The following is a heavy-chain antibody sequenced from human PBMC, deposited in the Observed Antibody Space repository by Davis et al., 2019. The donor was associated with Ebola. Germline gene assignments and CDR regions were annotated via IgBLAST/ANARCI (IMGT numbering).Heavy chain of an antibody. J-gene: IGHJ4*02. V-gene: IGHV3-48*04. CDR2: ISSSGSTI. CDR1: GFTFSSYS. D-gene: IGHD2-21*02. Sequence: GGSLRLSCAASGFTFSSYSMNWVRQAPGKGLEWVSYISSSGSTIYYADSVKGRFTISRDNAKNSLYLQMNSLRAEDTAVYYCARGQLTSNIVVVTASHFDSWGQGTLVTVSS. CDR3: ARGQLTSNIVVVTASHFDS.